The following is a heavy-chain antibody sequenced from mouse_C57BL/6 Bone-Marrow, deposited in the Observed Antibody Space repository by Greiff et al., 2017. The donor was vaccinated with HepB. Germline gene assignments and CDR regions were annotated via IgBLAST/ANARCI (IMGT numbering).Heavy chain of an antibody. V-gene: IGHV1-55*01. CDR1: GYTFTSYW. CDR3: ARDGEIYLVLFAY. CDR2: IYPGSGST. J-gene: IGHJ3*01. D-gene: IGHD6-2*01. Sequence: QVQLQQPGAELVKPGASVKMSCKASGYTFTSYWITWVKQRPGQGLEWIGDIYPGSGSTNYNEKFKSKATLTVDTSSSTAYMQLSSLTSEDSAVYYCARDGEIYLVLFAYWGQGTLVTVSA.